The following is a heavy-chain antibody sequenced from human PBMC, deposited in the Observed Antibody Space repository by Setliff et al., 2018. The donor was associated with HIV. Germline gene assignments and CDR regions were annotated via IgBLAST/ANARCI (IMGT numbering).Heavy chain of an antibody. CDR1: GGSVTTYY. J-gene: IGHJ3*02. D-gene: IGHD3-10*01. CDR2: IFPRGST. CDR3: ARGGRYYYGSGDLDI. V-gene: IGHV4-4*07. Sequence: PSETLSLTCTVSGGSVTTYYWSWIRQSPARGLEWIGNIFPRGSTNYNPSLKSRVTLSLDTSKNQFSLNVDSVTAADTAVYYCARGGRYYYGSGDLDIWGQGTMVTVSS.